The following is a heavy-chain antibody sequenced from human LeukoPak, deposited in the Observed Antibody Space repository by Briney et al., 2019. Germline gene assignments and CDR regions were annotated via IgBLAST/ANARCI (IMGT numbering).Heavy chain of an antibody. Sequence: PGGSLGLSCAASGFTFSTYWMHWVRQAPGKGLVWVSRISSDGSITGYADSVKGRFTISRDNAKNTLYLQMNSLRAEDTAVYYCARHLNYYLDYWGQGTLVTVSS. CDR3: ARHLNYYLDY. D-gene: IGHD3-10*01. CDR2: ISSDGSIT. J-gene: IGHJ4*02. CDR1: GFTFSTYW. V-gene: IGHV3-74*01.